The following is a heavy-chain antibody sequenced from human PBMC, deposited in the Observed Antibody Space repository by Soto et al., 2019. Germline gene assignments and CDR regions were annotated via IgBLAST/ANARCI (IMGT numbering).Heavy chain of an antibody. CDR1: GFTFSSYA. D-gene: IGHD3-9*01. V-gene: IGHV3-48*04. Sequence: GGSLRLSCAASGFTFSSYAMSWVRQAPGKGLEWVSYISSGGSTIYYADSVKGRFTISRDNAKSSLYLRMNSLRAEDTAVYYCARDLTVVPYWGRGTLVTVSS. J-gene: IGHJ4*02. CDR3: ARDLTVVPY. CDR2: ISSGGSTI.